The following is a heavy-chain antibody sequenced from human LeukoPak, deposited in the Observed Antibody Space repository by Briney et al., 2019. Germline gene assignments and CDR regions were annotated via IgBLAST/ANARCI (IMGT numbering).Heavy chain of an antibody. V-gene: IGHV3-23*01. Sequence: AGGSLRLSCTASGFTFSSYAMSWVRQAPGKGLEWVSAISGIGDSTYFADSVKGRFTISRDNSKNTLYLQMNSLRAEDTAVYYCAKHKTGYSSGYYAPAFDLWGQGTLVTVSS. D-gene: IGHD6-19*01. J-gene: IGHJ3*01. CDR3: AKHKTGYSSGYYAPAFDL. CDR1: GFTFSSYA. CDR2: ISGIGDST.